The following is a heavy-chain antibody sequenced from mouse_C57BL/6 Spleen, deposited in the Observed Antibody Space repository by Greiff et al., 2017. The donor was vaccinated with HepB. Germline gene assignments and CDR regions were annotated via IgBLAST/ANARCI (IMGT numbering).Heavy chain of an antibody. D-gene: IGHD1-1*01. CDR3: ARGHYGSSHAMDY. CDR2: INPSSGYT. J-gene: IGHJ4*01. CDR1: GYTFTSYW. Sequence: VQLQESGAELAKPGASVKLSCKASGYTFTSYWMHWVKQRPGQGLEWIGYINPSSGYTKYNQKFKDKATLTADKSSSTAYMQLSSLTYEDSAVYYCARGHYGSSHAMDYWGQGTSVTVSS. V-gene: IGHV1-7*01.